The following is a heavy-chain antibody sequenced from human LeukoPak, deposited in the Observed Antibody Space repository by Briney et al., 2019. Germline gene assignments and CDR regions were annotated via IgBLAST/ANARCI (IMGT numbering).Heavy chain of an antibody. Sequence: SETLSLTCTVSGGSISSYYWSWIRQPAGKGLEWIGRIYTSGSTNYNPSLKGRVTISLDTSKNQFSLKLSSVTAADTAVYYCARLIWFGSASDIWGQGTMVTVSS. V-gene: IGHV4-4*07. D-gene: IGHD3-10*01. CDR2: IYTSGST. J-gene: IGHJ3*02. CDR3: ARLIWFGSASDI. CDR1: GGSISSYY.